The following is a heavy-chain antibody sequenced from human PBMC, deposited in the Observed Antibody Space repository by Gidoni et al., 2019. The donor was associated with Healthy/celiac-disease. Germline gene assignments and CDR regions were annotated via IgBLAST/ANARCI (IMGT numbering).Heavy chain of an antibody. Sequence: PLHQWGAGLLTPSEPLSLTCAAYGGPFRGYYRSWIRQPPGKGLEWIGEINHSGSTNYNPSLKSRVTISVDTSKNQFSLKLSSVTAADTAVYYCARGPGWSYFDYWGQGTLVTVSS. CDR1: GGPFRGYY. CDR3: ARGPGWSYFDY. V-gene: IGHV4-34*01. J-gene: IGHJ4*02. D-gene: IGHD3-9*01. CDR2: INHSGST.